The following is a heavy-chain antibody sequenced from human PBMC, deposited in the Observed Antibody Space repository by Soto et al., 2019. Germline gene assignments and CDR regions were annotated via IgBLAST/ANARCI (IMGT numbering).Heavy chain of an antibody. CDR1: GGTFNSYT. D-gene: IGHD4-17*01. CDR2: IIPILGIA. CDR3: ARVNSQYGDYAPFDY. V-gene: IGHV1-69*02. J-gene: IGHJ4*02. Sequence: QVQLVQSGAEVKKPGSSVKVSCKASGGTFNSYTISWVRQAPGQGLEWMGRIIPILGIANYAQKFQGRVTITADKSKSTAYMELSSLRSEDTAVYYCARVNSQYGDYAPFDYWGQGTLVTVSS.